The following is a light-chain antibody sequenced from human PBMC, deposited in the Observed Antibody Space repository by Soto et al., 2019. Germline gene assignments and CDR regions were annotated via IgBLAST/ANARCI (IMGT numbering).Light chain of an antibody. CDR3: EQYNYNWM. J-gene: IGKJ1*01. CDR2: KAS. V-gene: IGKV1-5*03. Sequence: DIQMTQSPSTLSASVGDRVTITCRASQGISSWVAWYQQKPGKAPKLLIYKASTFQSGVPSRFSGSGSGTEFTLAISSLQPPDAATYYCEQYNYNWMFGQGTKVE. CDR1: QGISSW.